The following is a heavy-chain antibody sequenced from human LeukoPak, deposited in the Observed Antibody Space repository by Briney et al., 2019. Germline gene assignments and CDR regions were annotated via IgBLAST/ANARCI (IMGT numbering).Heavy chain of an antibody. CDR3: TSHYDSSGYYYVFDAFDI. Sequence: GGSLRLSCAASGFTFSNAWMSWVRQAPGKGLEWVGRIKSKTDGGTTDYAAPVKGRFTISRDDSKNTAYLQMNSLKTEDTAVYYCTSHYDSSGYYYVFDAFDIWGQGTMVTVSS. CDR1: GFTFSNAW. V-gene: IGHV3-15*01. CDR2: IKSKTDGGTT. J-gene: IGHJ3*02. D-gene: IGHD3-22*01.